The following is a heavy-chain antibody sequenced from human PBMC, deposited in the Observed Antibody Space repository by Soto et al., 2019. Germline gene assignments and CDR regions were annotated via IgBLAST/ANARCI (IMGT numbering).Heavy chain of an antibody. CDR3: AMHTAPIDAFDI. CDR1: GGSISSGDYY. Sequence: QVQLQESGPGLVKPSQTLSLTCTVSGGSISSGDYYWIRIRPPPGKGREWIGYNYYSGSTYYNPSLKTRVNISVDTSRNQVSLKLSSVTAGGTAVYYCAMHTAPIDAFDIWGQGTMVTVSS. V-gene: IGHV4-30-4*01. J-gene: IGHJ3*02. CDR2: NYYSGST. D-gene: IGHD2-21*01.